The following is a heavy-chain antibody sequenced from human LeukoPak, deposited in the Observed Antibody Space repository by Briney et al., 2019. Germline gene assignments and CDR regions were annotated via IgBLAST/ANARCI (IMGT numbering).Heavy chain of an antibody. CDR1: GFTFSSYW. CDR2: INTDGSST. V-gene: IGHV3-74*01. CDR3: ASFTGYYYYMDA. J-gene: IGHJ6*03. D-gene: IGHD3-16*01. Sequence: GGSLRLSCAASGFTFSSYWMHWVRQAPGKGLVWVSRINTDGSSTSYADSVKGRFTISRDNAKNTLYLQMNSLRAEDTAVYYCASFTGYYYYMDAWGKGTTVTVSS.